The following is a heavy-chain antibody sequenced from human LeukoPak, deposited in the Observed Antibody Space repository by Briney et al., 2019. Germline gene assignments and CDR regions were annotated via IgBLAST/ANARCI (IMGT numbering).Heavy chain of an antibody. CDR3: ASTTGWLGWFDP. J-gene: IGHJ5*02. CDR2: INPSGGST. CDR1: GYTFTSYY. D-gene: IGHD5-12*01. V-gene: IGHV1-46*01. Sequence: ASVKVSCKASGYTFTSYYMHWVRQAPGQGLEWMGIINPSGGSTSYAQKFQGRVTMTRDMSTSTVYMELSSLRSDDTAVYYCASTTGWLGWFDPWGQGTLVTVSS.